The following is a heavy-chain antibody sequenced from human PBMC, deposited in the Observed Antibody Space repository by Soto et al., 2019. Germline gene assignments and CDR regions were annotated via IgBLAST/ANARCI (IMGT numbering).Heavy chain of an antibody. CDR2: IYHSGST. CDR1: GGSISSSNW. J-gene: IGHJ6*02. V-gene: IGHV4-4*02. Sequence: SETLSLTCXVSGGSISSSNWWSWVRQPPGKGLEWIGEIYHSGSTNYNPSLKSRVTISVDKSKNQFSLKLSSVTAADTAVYYCARDRKDTAMVSYYYGMDVWGQGTTVTVS. D-gene: IGHD5-18*01. CDR3: ARDRKDTAMVSYYYGMDV.